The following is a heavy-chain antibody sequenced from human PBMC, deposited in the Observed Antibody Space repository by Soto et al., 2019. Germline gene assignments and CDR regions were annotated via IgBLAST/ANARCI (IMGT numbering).Heavy chain of an antibody. CDR2: ISSSSSYT. CDR3: ARDHYGPGWFDP. J-gene: IGHJ5*02. V-gene: IGHV3-11*05. Sequence: GGSLRLSCAASGFTFSDYYMHWIRQAPGKGLEWVSYISSSSSYTNYADSVKGRFTISRDNAKNSLYLQMNSLRAEDTAVYYCARDHYGPGWFDPWGQGTLVTVSS. D-gene: IGHD3-10*01. CDR1: GFTFSDYY.